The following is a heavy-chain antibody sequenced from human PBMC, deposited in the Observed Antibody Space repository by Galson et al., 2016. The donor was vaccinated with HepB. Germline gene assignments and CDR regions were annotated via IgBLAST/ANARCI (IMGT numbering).Heavy chain of an antibody. Sequence: QSGAEVKKPGESLKISCKGSGYSFTSYWIGWVRQMPGKGLEWMGIIYPGDFDKRYSPSFQGQVTISADKSISTAHLQWSSLKASDSGMYYCARPYCSGGRCYLDYWGQGTLVTVSS. CDR2: IYPGDFDK. CDR3: ARPYCSGGRCYLDY. D-gene: IGHD2-15*01. V-gene: IGHV5-51*01. CDR1: GYSFTSYW. J-gene: IGHJ4*02.